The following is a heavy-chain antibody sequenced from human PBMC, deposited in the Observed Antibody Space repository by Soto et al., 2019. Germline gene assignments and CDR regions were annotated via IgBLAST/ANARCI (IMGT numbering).Heavy chain of an antibody. J-gene: IGHJ4*02. CDR2: ISGSGVST. CDR1: WFTFCSYS. V-gene: IGHV3-23*01. D-gene: IGHD6-13*01. Sequence: PGGSLRLSCAAPWFTFCSYSMSWVPPAPGEGLERGSAISGSGVSTYYADSVKGRFTISRDNSKNTLYLQMNSLRAEDTAVYYCAKESRYSSSWYSDYWGQGTLVTVSS. CDR3: AKESRYSSSWYSDY.